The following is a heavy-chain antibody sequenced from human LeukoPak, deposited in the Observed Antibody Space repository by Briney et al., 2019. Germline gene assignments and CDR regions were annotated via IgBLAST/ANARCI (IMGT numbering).Heavy chain of an antibody. Sequence: TSETLSLTCTVSGDSISSSSYYWGWIRQPPGKGLEWIGSLYYSGGTYYNPSLKSRVTMSVDTSRNQFSLTLSSVTAADTAFYYCARRKPGRNDYWGQGTLVTVSS. CDR3: ARRKPGRNDY. V-gene: IGHV4-39*01. CDR1: GDSISSSSYY. CDR2: LYYSGGT. J-gene: IGHJ4*02. D-gene: IGHD2-15*01.